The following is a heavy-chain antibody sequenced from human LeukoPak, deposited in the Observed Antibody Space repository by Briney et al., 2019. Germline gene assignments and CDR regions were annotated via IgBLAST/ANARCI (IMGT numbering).Heavy chain of an antibody. CDR1: GYTLTELS. V-gene: IGHV1-24*01. CDR3: ATVWPLVGAALFDY. Sequence: ASVKVSCTVSGYTLTELSMHWVRQAPGKGLEWMGGFDPEDGETIYAQKFQGRVTMTEDTSTDTAYMELSSLRSEDTAVYYCATVWPLVGAALFDYWGQGTLVTVSS. CDR2: FDPEDGET. J-gene: IGHJ4*02. D-gene: IGHD1-26*01.